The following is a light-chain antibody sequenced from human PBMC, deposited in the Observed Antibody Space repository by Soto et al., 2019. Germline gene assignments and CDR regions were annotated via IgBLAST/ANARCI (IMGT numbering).Light chain of an antibody. Sequence: DIQMTQSPSTLSASVGDRVTITCRASQSISSWLAWYQQKPGKAPKLLIYDASSLESGVPSRFSGSGSGTEFTLTISSLQPDDFATYYCQQYNSYTFGQGTKVDNK. J-gene: IGKJ2*01. CDR2: DAS. V-gene: IGKV1-5*01. CDR1: QSISSW. CDR3: QQYNSYT.